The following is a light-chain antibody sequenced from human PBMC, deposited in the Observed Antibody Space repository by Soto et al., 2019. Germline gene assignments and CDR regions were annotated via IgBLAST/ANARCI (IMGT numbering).Light chain of an antibody. Sequence: DIQMTQSPSSLSASVGAIVTITCRASQSVTMYLNWYQQKPGKAPKLLIYAASSLQSGVPSRFSGSGSGTDFTLTISSLQPEDSASYCCQQSSSAPLTFGGGTKVEIK. CDR2: AAS. V-gene: IGKV1-39*01. J-gene: IGKJ4*01. CDR3: QQSSSAPLT. CDR1: QSVTMY.